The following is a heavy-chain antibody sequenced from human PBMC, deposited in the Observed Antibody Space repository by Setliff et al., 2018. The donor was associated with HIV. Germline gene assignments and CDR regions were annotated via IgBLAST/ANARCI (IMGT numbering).Heavy chain of an antibody. CDR3: AGMFFYGSGSKSDFDY. CDR1: GGSIMSDGYY. Sequence: SETLSLTCTVSGGSIMSDGYYWNWIRQRPGKGLEWIGYIYNRGDTYYNPSLKSRVTTSIDTSQNQFSLRLSSVTVADTAVYYCAGMFFYGSGSKSDFDYWGQGTQVTVSS. CDR2: IYNRGDT. D-gene: IGHD3-10*01. J-gene: IGHJ4*02. V-gene: IGHV4-31*03.